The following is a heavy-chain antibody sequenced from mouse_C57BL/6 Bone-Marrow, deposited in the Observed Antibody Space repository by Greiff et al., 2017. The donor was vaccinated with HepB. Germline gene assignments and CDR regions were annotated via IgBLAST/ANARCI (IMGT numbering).Heavy chain of an antibody. CDR3: ARDSSGYVSAWFAY. D-gene: IGHD3-2*02. CDR1: GYAFSSSW. V-gene: IGHV1-82*01. J-gene: IGHJ3*01. CDR2: IYPGDGDT. Sequence: VQLQQSGPELVKPGASVKLSCKASGYAFSSSWMNWVRQRPGKGLEWIGRIYPGDGDTNYNGKFKGKATLTADKSSSTAYMQLSRLTSEDSAVYFCARDSSGYVSAWFAYWGQGTLVTVSA.